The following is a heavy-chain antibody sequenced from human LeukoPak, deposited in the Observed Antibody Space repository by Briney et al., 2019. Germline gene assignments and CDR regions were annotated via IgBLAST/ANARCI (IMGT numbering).Heavy chain of an antibody. J-gene: IGHJ3*01. V-gene: IGHV3-23*01. CDR1: GFTFRDSA. CDR2: ISFSGDNT. D-gene: IGHD1-26*01. Sequence: PGGSLRLSCAASGFTFRDSAMTWVRQAPGKGLEWVSLISFSGDNTYYRDSVKGRFTVSRDNSKDTLYLQMNSLRAEDTAIYHCARDIEISTWAPGTMLTVSS. CDR3: ARDIEIST.